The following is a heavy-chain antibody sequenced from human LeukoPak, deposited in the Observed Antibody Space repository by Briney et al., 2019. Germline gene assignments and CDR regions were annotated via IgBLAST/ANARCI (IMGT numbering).Heavy chain of an antibody. D-gene: IGHD2-15*01. Sequence: GGSLRLSWTASGFTFSNSWMSWGRQAAGKGLEWVANIRQDGSEKYYVDSVKGRFTLSRDTAKNSLFLQMNSLRAEDTAVYYCARNQDWGQGTLVTVSS. J-gene: IGHJ4*02. CDR3: ARNQD. CDR2: IRQDGSEK. V-gene: IGHV3-7*01. CDR1: GFTFSNSW.